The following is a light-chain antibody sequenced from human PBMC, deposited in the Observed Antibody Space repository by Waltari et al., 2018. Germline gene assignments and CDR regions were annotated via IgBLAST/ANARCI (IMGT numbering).Light chain of an antibody. CDR2: QDS. Sequence: SYELTQPPSVSVSPGQTASITCSGDKLGDKYVCWYQQKPGPSPVLVIYQDSKRPSGIPERFAGSNSGNTATLTISGTQAMDEADYYCQEWDSSTVVFGGGTKLTVL. CDR1: KLGDKY. CDR3: QEWDSSTVV. V-gene: IGLV3-1*01. J-gene: IGLJ2*01.